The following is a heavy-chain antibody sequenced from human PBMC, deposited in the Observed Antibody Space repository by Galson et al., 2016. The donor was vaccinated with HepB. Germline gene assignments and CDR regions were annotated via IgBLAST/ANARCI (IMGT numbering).Heavy chain of an antibody. CDR3: AREVSHFDY. CDR2: IITLSGTA. Sequence: SVKVSCKASGGIFTNYAFSWVRQAPGQGLEWMGGIITLSGTANYAQKFQGRLTITADKSTNTAYMEMSSLTSEDTAVYYCAREVSHFDYWGQGTLVTVSS. D-gene: IGHD3-22*01. CDR1: GGIFTNYA. J-gene: IGHJ4*02. V-gene: IGHV1-69*06.